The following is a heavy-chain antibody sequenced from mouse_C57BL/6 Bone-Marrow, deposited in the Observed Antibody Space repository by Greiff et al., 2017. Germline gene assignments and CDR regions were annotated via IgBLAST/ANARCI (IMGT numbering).Heavy chain of an antibody. Sequence: QVQLQQPGAELVKPGASVKMSCKASGYTFTSYWITWVKQRPGQGLEWIGDIYPGSGSTNYNEKFKSKATLTVDTSSSTAYMQLSSLTSEDSAVYYCASSGPYYGSSLVAYWGQGTLVTVSA. D-gene: IGHD1-1*01. CDR1: GYTFTSYW. CDR3: ASSGPYYGSSLVAY. J-gene: IGHJ3*01. V-gene: IGHV1-55*01. CDR2: IYPGSGST.